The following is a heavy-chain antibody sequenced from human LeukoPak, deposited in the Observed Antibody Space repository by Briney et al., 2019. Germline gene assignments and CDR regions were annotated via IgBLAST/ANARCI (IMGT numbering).Heavy chain of an antibody. V-gene: IGHV4-39*01. Sequence: SETLSLTCTVSGGSISSSSYYWGWIRQPPGKGLEWIGSIYYSGSTYYNPFLKSRVTISVDTSKNQFSLKLSSVTAADTAVYYCARRRYCSGGSCYDYWGQGTLVTVSS. CDR3: ARRRYCSGGSCYDY. CDR1: GGSISSSSYY. J-gene: IGHJ4*02. D-gene: IGHD2-15*01. CDR2: IYYSGST.